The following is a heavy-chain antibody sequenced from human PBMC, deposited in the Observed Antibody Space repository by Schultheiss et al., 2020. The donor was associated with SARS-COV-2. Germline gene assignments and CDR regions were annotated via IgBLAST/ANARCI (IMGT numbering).Heavy chain of an antibody. J-gene: IGHJ4*02. CDR1: GFSLTTNGMR. V-gene: IGHV2-70*04. D-gene: IGHD4-23*01. CDR3: ARVFGGTYFDS. Sequence: SGPTLVKPTQTLTLTCTFSGFSLTTNGMRVSWIRQPPGKALQWLARIDWDDDEFYSASLKTRLTISKDTSKNQVVLTMTNMDPVDTATYYCARVFGGTYFDSWGQGTLVTVSS. CDR2: IDWDDDE.